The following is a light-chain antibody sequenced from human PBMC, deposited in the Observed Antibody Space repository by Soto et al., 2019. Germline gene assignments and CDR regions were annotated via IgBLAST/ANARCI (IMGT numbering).Light chain of an antibody. Sequence: EIVMTQSPATLSVSPGERATLSCRASQSVSSNLAWYQQKPGQAPRLLMYGASTRATGIPARFSGSGSGTEFTLTISSPQSEDFAVYYCQQYINWPPLTFGPGTKVDIK. CDR1: QSVSSN. CDR3: QQYINWPPLT. V-gene: IGKV3-15*01. J-gene: IGKJ3*01. CDR2: GAS.